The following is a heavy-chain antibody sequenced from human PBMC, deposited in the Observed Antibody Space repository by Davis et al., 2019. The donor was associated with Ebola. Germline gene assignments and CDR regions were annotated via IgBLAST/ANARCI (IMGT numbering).Heavy chain of an antibody. Sequence: ASVKVSCKASGYTFTGYYMHWVRQAPGQGLEWLGWINPNSGGTNYAQKFQGWVTMTRDTSSSTAYMELSRLRSDDTAVYYCAREGGFSSSWDYYYYGMDVWGQGTTVTVSS. CDR2: INPNSGGT. CDR3: AREGGFSSSWDYYYYGMDV. D-gene: IGHD6-13*01. J-gene: IGHJ6*02. CDR1: GYTFTGYY. V-gene: IGHV1-2*04.